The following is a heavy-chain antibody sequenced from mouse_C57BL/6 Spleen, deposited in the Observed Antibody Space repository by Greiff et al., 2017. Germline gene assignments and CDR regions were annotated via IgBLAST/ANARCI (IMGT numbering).Heavy chain of an antibody. J-gene: IGHJ4*01. V-gene: IGHV5-17*01. CDR1: GFTFSDYG. CDR3: ARTDYGSSYYAMDY. CDR2: ISSGSSTI. D-gene: IGHD1-1*01. Sequence: EVKLVESGGGLVKPGGSLKLSCAASGFTFSDYGMHWVRQAPEKGLEWVAYISSGSSTIYYADTVNGRFTISRDNAKNTLFLQMTSLRSEDTAMXYCARTDYGSSYYAMDYWGQGTSVTVSS.